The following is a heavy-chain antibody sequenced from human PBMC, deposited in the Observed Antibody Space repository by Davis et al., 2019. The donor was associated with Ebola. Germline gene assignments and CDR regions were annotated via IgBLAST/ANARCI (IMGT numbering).Heavy chain of an antibody. V-gene: IGHV4-34*01. D-gene: IGHD3-10*01. CDR2: INHSGST. J-gene: IGHJ6*02. CDR3: ARGDGGPGYYYYGMDV. Sequence: GSLTLSCPVSAGSTSSYYWSWIRHPPGKWLEWIGEINHSGSTKYNPSLKSRVTISVDTSKNQFSLKLSSVTAADTAVYYCARGDGGPGYYYYGMDVWGQGTTVTVSS. CDR1: AGSTSSYY.